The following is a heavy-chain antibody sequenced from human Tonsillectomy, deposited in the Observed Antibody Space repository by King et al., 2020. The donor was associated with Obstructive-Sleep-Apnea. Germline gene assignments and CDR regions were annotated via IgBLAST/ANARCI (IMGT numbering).Heavy chain of an antibody. D-gene: IGHD2-2*01. CDR2: MKEGGSEK. J-gene: IGHJ2*01. CDR1: GFTFSIHW. V-gene: IGHV3-7*03. Sequence: VQLVESGGGLVQPGGSLRLSCAGSGFTFSIHWMSWVRQAPGKGLEWGANMKEGGSEKKYVDSVKGRFTISRDNAQNSLYLQMNSLRAEDTALYYCARIRGHCSTTRCYAQGYFDLWGRGTLVTVSS. CDR3: ARIRGHCSTTRCYAQGYFDL.